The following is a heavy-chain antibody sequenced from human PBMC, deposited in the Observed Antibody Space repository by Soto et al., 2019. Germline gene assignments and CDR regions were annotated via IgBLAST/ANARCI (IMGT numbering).Heavy chain of an antibody. CDR3: ASSERSGFGFDD. CDR1: GDSVSSNSAA. Sequence: PSQTLSLTCDISGDSVSSNSAARYCIRQSPSRGLEWLGRTSYRSKWYNDYAVSVKSRITINPDTSKNQFSLQLNSVTPEDTALYSGASSERSGFGFDDWGQGTLVTVSS. V-gene: IGHV6-1*01. CDR2: TSYRSKWYN. J-gene: IGHJ4*02. D-gene: IGHD3-22*01.